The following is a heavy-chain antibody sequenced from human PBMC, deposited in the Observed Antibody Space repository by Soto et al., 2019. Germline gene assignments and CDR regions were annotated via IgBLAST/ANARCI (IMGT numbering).Heavy chain of an antibody. Sequence: SETLSLTXTVSGGSISSSSYYWGWIRQPPGKGLEWIGSIYYSGSTYYNPSLKSRVTISVDTSKNQFSLKLSSVTAADTAVYYCATYDFWSGYSNHIDYWGQGTLVTVSS. J-gene: IGHJ4*02. CDR1: GGSISSSSYY. CDR2: IYYSGST. CDR3: ATYDFWSGYSNHIDY. D-gene: IGHD3-3*01. V-gene: IGHV4-39*01.